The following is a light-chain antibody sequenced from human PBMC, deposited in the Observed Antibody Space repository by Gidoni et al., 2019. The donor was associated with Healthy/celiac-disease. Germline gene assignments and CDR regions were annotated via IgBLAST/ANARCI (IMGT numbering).Light chain of an antibody. CDR2: SNN. J-gene: IGLJ1*01. CDR1: SSNIGSNT. V-gene: IGLV1-44*01. CDR3: AAWDDSLNVFYV. Sequence: QSVLTQPPSPSGTPGQRVTISCSGRSSNIGSNTVNWYQPLPGTAPKLLIYSNNQRPSGVPDRFSGSKSGTSASLAISGLQSEDEADYYCAAWDDSLNVFYVFGTGTKVTVL.